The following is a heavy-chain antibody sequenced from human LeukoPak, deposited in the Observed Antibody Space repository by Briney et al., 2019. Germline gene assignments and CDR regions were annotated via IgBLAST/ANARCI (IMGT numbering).Heavy chain of an antibody. J-gene: IGHJ4*02. D-gene: IGHD1-1*01. Sequence: GGSLRLSCTAPGFTFSTYAMTWLRQPPGKGLEWVSTITDSAAATYYRESVKGRFTISRDNSKNTLYLQMNSLRGDDTAVYFCAKVYGNWYFDYWGQGTLVTVSS. CDR1: GFTFSTYA. CDR3: AKVYGNWYFDY. V-gene: IGHV3-23*01. CDR2: ITDSAAAT.